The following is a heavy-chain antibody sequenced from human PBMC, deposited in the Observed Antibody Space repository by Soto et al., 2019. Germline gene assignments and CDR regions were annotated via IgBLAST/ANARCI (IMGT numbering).Heavy chain of an antibody. CDR1: GFTFSSYS. V-gene: IGHV3-48*01. CDR3: ARDQLYYNDISGRPLNAFDV. J-gene: IGHJ3*01. Sequence: PGGSLRLSCAASGFTFSSYSMNWVRQAPGKGLEWVSYIGIGSSTKYYADSVKGRFTISRDNAKNSLYLQMNSLRAEDTAVYYCARDQLYYNDISGRPLNAFDVWGQGTMVTGSS. D-gene: IGHD3-22*01. CDR2: IGIGSSTK.